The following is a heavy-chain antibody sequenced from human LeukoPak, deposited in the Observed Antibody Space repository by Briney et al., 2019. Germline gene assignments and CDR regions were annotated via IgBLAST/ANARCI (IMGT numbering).Heavy chain of an antibody. D-gene: IGHD3-3*01. CDR2: INPNSGGT. V-gene: IGHV1-2*02. CDR1: GYTFTGYY. Sequence: ASVKVSCKASGYTFTGYYMHWVRQAPGQGLEWMGWINPNSGGTNYAQKFQGRVTITADKSTSTAYMELSSLRSEDTAVYYCARGFGALRFLEPNPFGNAFDIWGQGTMVPVSS. CDR3: ARGFGALRFLEPNPFGNAFDI. J-gene: IGHJ3*02.